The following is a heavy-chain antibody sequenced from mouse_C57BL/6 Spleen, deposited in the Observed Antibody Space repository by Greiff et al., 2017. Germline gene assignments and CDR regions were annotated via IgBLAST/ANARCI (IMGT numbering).Heavy chain of an antibody. CDR2: IRNKANGYTT. Sequence: EVQLVESGGGLVQPGGSLSLSCAASGFTFTDYYMSWVRQPPGKALEWLGFIRNKANGYTTAYSASVKGRFTISRDTSQSILYLHMHALRAEDSATYYCASHYYGNSLFAYWGQGTLVTVSA. CDR3: ASHYYGNSLFAY. J-gene: IGHJ3*01. CDR1: GFTFTDYY. D-gene: IGHD2-1*01. V-gene: IGHV7-3*01.